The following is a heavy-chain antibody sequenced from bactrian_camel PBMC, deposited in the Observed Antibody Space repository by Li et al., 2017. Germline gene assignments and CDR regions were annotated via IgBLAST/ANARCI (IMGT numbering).Heavy chain of an antibody. V-gene: IGHV3S55*01. CDR1: GYTFSTYC. CDR2: IGSSSGT. CDR3: AAVCTSPWVYKY. D-gene: IGHD3*01. Sequence: HVQLVESGGGSVQAGGSLRLSCRASGYTFSTYCAAWFRQAPGKEREGVAVIGSSSGTGYADSVKGRFTISKDNAENTLYLEMNNLKPEDSAMYFCAAVCTSPWVYKYWGQGPRSPSP. J-gene: IGHJ4*01.